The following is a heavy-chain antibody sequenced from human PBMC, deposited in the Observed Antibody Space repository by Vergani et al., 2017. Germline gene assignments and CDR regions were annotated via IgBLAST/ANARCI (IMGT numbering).Heavy chain of an antibody. J-gene: IGHJ5*01. CDR3: AHSWNCGRRDWFDS. CDR1: ESTFSDYN. D-gene: IGHD1-26*01. V-gene: IGHV1-2*02. Sequence: QVQLMQSGPVMKKPGGSMKVSCQASESTFSDYNIHWVRQAPGQGLQWMGLISPKTGDTDYLQRFQDRVTMTRDASTKTVYLKMTRLTSDDTAIYYCAHSWNCGRRDWFDSWGTGTLVTVSS. CDR2: ISPKTGDT.